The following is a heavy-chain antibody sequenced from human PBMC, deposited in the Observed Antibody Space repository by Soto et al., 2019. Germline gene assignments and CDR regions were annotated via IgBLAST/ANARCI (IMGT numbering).Heavy chain of an antibody. CDR3: ARGSMTTVTILTYYYYRVED. CDR1: GGTFSNYA. V-gene: IGHV1-69*13. Sequence: SLKVSYKASGGTFSNYAISWVRQAPGQGLEWMGGIIPIFGTANYAQKFQGRVTITADESTSTAYMELSSLRSEDTAVYYCARGSMTTVTILTYYYYRVEDWGQG. CDR2: IIPIFGTA. D-gene: IGHD4-4*01. J-gene: IGHJ6*02.